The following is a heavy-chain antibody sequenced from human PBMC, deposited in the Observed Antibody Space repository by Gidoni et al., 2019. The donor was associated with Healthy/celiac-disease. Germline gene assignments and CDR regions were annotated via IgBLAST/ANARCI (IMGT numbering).Heavy chain of an antibody. CDR1: GFTFSSYA. CDR2: ISGRGGSP. CDR3: AKARPGIAAAEKFDY. Sequence: EVQLLESGGGWVQPGGSRRSSCAASGFTFSSYAMSWVRQAPGKGLGWVSAISGRGGSPDYADSVKGRFTISRDNSKNTLYLQMNSLRAEDTAVYYCAKARPGIAAAEKFDYWGQGTLVTVSS. J-gene: IGHJ4*02. D-gene: IGHD6-13*01. V-gene: IGHV3-23*01.